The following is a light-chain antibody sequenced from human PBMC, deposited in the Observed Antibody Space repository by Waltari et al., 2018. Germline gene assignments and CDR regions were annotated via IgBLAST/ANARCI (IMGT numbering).Light chain of an antibody. Sequence: QSVLTQSPSTSGAPGQTVTISCSGSDSNIGGNYVFWYQQLPGTAPRLLIYRNNQRPSGVPDRSSGSKSGTTALLAISGLRSEDEADYYCAAWDDTVSGVVFGGGTKVTVL. CDR3: AAWDDTVSGVV. V-gene: IGLV1-47*01. J-gene: IGLJ3*02. CDR1: DSNIGGNY. CDR2: RNN.